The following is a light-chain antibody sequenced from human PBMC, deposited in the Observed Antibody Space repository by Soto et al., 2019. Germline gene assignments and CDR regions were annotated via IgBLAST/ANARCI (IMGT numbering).Light chain of an antibody. CDR2: GAS. V-gene: IGKV3-15*01. Sequence: EIVMTQSPATLSVSPGERATLSCRASQSVSSNLAWYQQKPGQAPRLLIYGASTRATDIPGRFSASGSGTAFTLTFCSLQSEDFAVYYCQQYNNWPLFTFGPGTKVDIK. J-gene: IGKJ3*01. CDR1: QSVSSN. CDR3: QQYNNWPLFT.